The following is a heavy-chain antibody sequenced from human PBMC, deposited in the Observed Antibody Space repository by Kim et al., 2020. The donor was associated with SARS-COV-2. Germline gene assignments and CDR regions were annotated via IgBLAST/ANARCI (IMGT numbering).Heavy chain of an antibody. D-gene: IGHD3-10*01. Sequence: SETLSLTCAVSGGSISGGGYSWSWIRQPPGKGLEWIGYIYYSGSTYYNPSLKSRVTISVDRSKNQFSLKLSSVTAADTAVYYCAGQTGGSGGYYKDYY. CDR3: AGQTGGSGGYYKDYY. J-gene: IGHJ6*01. CDR1: GGSISGGGYS. V-gene: IGHV4-30-2*01. CDR2: IYYSGST.